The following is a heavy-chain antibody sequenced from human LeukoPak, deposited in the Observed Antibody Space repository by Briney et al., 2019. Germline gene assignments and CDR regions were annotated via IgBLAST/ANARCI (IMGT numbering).Heavy chain of an antibody. V-gene: IGHV5-51*01. J-gene: IGHJ3*02. CDR2: IYPGDSDT. Sequence: GESLKISCKGSGYSFTSYWIGWVRQMPGKGLEWMGIIYPGDSDTRYSPSFQGQVTISADKSISTAYLQWSSLKASDTAMYYCARTTVVTPLPVHAFDIWGQGTMVTVSS. D-gene: IGHD4-23*01. CDR1: GYSFTSYW. CDR3: ARTTVVTPLPVHAFDI.